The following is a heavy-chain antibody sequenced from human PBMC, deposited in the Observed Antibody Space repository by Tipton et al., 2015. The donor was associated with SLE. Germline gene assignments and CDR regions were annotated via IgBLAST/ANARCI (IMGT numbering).Heavy chain of an antibody. D-gene: IGHD3-9*01. Sequence: TLSLTCTVSGGSISSSSYYWGWIRQPPGKGLEWIGSIYYSGSTYYNPSLKSRVTISVDTSKNQFSLRVSSVTAADTAVYYCARVPDMAYDILTGYYGNWFDPWGQGTLVTVSS. CDR1: GGSISSSSYY. CDR3: ARVPDMAYDILTGYYGNWFDP. J-gene: IGHJ5*02. V-gene: IGHV4-39*01. CDR2: IYYSGST.